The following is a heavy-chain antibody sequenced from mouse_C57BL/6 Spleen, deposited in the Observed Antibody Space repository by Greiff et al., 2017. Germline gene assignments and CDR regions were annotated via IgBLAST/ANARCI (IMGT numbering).Heavy chain of an antibody. D-gene: IGHD2-1*01. V-gene: IGHV1-55*01. J-gene: IGHJ3*01. Sequence: QVQLQQPGAELVKPGASVKMSCKASGYTFTNYWITWVKQRPGQGLEWIGDIYPGSGSTNYNEKFKSKATLTVDTTSSTAYMQHRSLTSEDSAVYYFARGGNYETGFAYWGQGTLVTVSA. CDR1: GYTFTNYW. CDR2: IYPGSGST. CDR3: ARGGNYETGFAY.